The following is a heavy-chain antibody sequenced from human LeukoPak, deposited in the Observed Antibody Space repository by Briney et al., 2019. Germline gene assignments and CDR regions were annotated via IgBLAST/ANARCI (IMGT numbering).Heavy chain of an antibody. Sequence: ASVKVSCKASGYTFTDYYMHWVRQAPGQGLEWMGWINPNSGGTNYAQKFQGRVTTTRDTSISTAYMELSRLRSDDTAVYYCAGSMVRGVMVYYYYGMDVWGQGTTVTVSS. V-gene: IGHV1-2*02. D-gene: IGHD3-10*01. CDR2: INPNSGGT. CDR3: AGSMVRGVMVYYYYGMDV. CDR1: GYTFTDYY. J-gene: IGHJ6*02.